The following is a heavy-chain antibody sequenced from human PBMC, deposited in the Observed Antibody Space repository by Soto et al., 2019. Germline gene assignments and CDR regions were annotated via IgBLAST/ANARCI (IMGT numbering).Heavy chain of an antibody. V-gene: IGHV4-39*01. Sequence: NPSETLSLTCTVPGGSTSSSTYSWGWIRQPPGKGLEWIGSIYNSGVDYNPSLKSRVTISVDTSKTQFSLRLTSVTDADTALYYCARHPTGFPNWIDPWGQGIMVTVSS. D-gene: IGHD2-15*01. CDR3: ARHPTGFPNWIDP. CDR2: IYNSGV. J-gene: IGHJ5*02. CDR1: GGSTSSSTYS.